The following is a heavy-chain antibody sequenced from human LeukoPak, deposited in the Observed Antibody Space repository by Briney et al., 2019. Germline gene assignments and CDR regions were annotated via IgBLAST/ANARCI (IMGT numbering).Heavy chain of an antibody. V-gene: IGHV4-39*01. J-gene: IGHJ4*02. CDR2: IFYSGTT. CDR3: ASENCSGTSCSSFDY. CDR1: GFTFSSYE. D-gene: IGHD2-2*01. Sequence: GSLRLSCAASGFTFSSYEMNWVRQPPGKGLEWIGSIFYSGTTYYNPSLRSRVTISVDTSKNQFSLRLSSVTAADTAVYYCASENCSGTSCSSFDYWGQGTLVTVSS.